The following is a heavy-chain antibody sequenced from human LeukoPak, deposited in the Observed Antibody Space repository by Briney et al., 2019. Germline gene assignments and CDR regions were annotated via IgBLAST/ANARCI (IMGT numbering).Heavy chain of an antibody. CDR1: GFTFSSYG. CDR2: IRYDGSNK. Sequence: GGSLRLSCAASGFTFSSYGMHWVRQAPGKGLEWVAFIRYDGSNKYYADSVKGRFTISRDNSKNTLYLQMNSLRAEDTAVYYCAKDPKSTDKDAFDIWGQGTMVTVSS. CDR3: AKDPKSTDKDAFDI. V-gene: IGHV3-30*02. D-gene: IGHD2-15*01. J-gene: IGHJ3*02.